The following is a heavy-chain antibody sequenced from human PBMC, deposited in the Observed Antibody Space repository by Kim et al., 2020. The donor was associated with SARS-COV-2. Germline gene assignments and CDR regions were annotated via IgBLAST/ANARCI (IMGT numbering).Heavy chain of an antibody. Sequence: GGSLRLSCAASGFTFSSYAMSWVRQAPGKGLEWVSAISGSGGSTYYADSVKGRFTISRDNSKNTLYLQMNSLRAEDTAVYYCAKGTARWELLPSTFDYWGQGTLVTVAS. CDR2: ISGSGGST. D-gene: IGHD1-26*01. V-gene: IGHV3-23*01. CDR1: GFTFSSYA. CDR3: AKGTARWELLPSTFDY. J-gene: IGHJ4*02.